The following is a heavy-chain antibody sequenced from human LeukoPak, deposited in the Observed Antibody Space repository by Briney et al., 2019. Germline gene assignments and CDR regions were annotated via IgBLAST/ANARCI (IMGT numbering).Heavy chain of an antibody. CDR3: ARVPDGGNDAFDI. J-gene: IGHJ3*02. Sequence: KSSETLSLTCAVYGGSFSGYYWSWIRQPPGKGLEWIGEINHSGSTNYNPSLKSRVTISVDTSKNQLSLKLSSVTAADTAVYHCARVPDGGNDAFDIWGQGTMVTVSS. V-gene: IGHV4-34*01. D-gene: IGHD2-8*02. CDR2: INHSGST. CDR1: GGSFSGYY.